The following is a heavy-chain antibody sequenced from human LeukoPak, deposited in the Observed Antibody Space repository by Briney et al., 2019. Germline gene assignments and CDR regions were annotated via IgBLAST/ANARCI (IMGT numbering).Heavy chain of an antibody. D-gene: IGHD3-3*01. CDR3: AKDPETFECWSGYYFPDSDY. V-gene: IGHV3-23*01. Sequence: GGSLRLSCAASGFTFSSYAMSWVRQAPGKGLEWVSAISGSGGSTYYGDSEKGRFTISRDNSKNTLYLQMNSLRAEDTAVYYCAKDPETFECWSGYYFPDSDYWGQGTLVSVSS. CDR1: GFTFSSYA. CDR2: ISGSGGST. J-gene: IGHJ4*02.